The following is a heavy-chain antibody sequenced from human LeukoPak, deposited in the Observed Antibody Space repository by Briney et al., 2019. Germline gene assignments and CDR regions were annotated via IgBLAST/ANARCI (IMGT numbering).Heavy chain of an antibody. J-gene: IGHJ5*02. Sequence: GESLKISCKCSGYRFTSYWIGWVRQVPGKGLEWMGIVQPGDSDTRYSPSFQGQVTISADKSISTAYLQWSSLKASDTAMYYCARHGGDSSGYEGDWFDPWGQGTLVTVSS. CDR3: ARHGGDSSGYEGDWFDP. CDR2: VQPGDSDT. D-gene: IGHD3-22*01. V-gene: IGHV5-51*01. CDR1: GYRFTSYW.